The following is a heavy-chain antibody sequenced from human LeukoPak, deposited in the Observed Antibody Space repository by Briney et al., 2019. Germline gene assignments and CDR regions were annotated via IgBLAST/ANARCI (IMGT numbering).Heavy chain of an antibody. CDR3: ARGRVAVAHNWFDP. D-gene: IGHD6-19*01. J-gene: IGHJ5*02. Sequence: KTSETLSLTCAVYGGSFSGYHWSWIRQPPGKGLEWIGEINHSGSTNYNPSLKSRVTISVDTSKNQFSLKLSSVTAADTAVYYCARGRVAVAHNWFDPWGQGTLVTVSS. CDR1: GGSFSGYH. V-gene: IGHV4-34*01. CDR2: INHSGST.